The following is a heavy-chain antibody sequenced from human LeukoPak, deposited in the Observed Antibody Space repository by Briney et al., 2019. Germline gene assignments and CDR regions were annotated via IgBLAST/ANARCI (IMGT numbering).Heavy chain of an antibody. D-gene: IGHD6-13*01. CDR2: ISYDGNNK. CDR1: GFTFSSYA. V-gene: IGHV3-30*04. CDR3: ARAQLPYSSSAAHDY. Sequence: GGSLRLSCAASGFTFSSYAMHWVRQAPGKGLEWVAVISYDGNNKYYADSVKGRFTISRDNSKNTLYLQMNSLRAEDTAVYYCARAQLPYSSSAAHDYWGQGTLVTVSS. J-gene: IGHJ4*02.